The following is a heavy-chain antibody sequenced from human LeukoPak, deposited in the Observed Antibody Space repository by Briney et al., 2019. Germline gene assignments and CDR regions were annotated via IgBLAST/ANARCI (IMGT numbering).Heavy chain of an antibody. V-gene: IGHV3-23*01. CDR2: ISAGGSK. Sequence: GGSLRLSCAPSGFTFIRYAMNWVRQAPGRGLEWVSLISAGGSKYYADSVPGRSIIPRANSKNKPHLQINSLSDEATPVFYCPKDQARTPSPADYWGEGTLLTVSS. D-gene: IGHD1-14*01. CDR1: GFTFIRYA. J-gene: IGHJ4*02. CDR3: PKDQARTPSPADY.